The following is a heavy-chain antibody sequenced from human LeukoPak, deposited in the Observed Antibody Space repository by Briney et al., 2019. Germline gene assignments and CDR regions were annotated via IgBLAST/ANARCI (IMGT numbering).Heavy chain of an antibody. CDR3: ARDGTDSSGWYLSY. D-gene: IGHD6-19*01. CDR2: IYSGGST. Sequence: PGGSLRLSCAASGFIVSSNYMSWVRQAPGKGLEWVSVIYSGGSTYYADSVKGRFTISRDNSKNTLYLQMNSLRAEDTAVYYCARDGTDSSGWYLSYWGQGTLVTVSS. V-gene: IGHV3-66*01. J-gene: IGHJ4*02. CDR1: GFIVSSNY.